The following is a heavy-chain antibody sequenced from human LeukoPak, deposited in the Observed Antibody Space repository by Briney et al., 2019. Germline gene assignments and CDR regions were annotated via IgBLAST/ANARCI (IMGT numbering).Heavy chain of an antibody. V-gene: IGHV3-21*01. J-gene: IGHJ5*02. CDR1: GFTFSSYS. D-gene: IGHD3-3*01. Sequence: GGSLRLSCAASGFTFSSYSMNWVRQAPGKGLEWVSSISSSSSYIYYADSVKGRFTISRDNAKNSLYLQMNSLRAEDKAVYYCARKSFADWFDPWGQGTLVTVSS. CDR2: ISSSSSYI. CDR3: ARKSFADWFDP.